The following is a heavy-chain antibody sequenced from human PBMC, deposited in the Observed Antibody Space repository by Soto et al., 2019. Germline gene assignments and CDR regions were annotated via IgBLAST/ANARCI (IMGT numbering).Heavy chain of an antibody. CDR3: ARQGPDSSGSHGEFDY. J-gene: IGHJ4*02. CDR2: IYYSGST. Sequence: QSLTRTVAGGSIGIRGGCLGWKSKPPGKGLEWIGSIYYSGSTYYNPSLKSRVTISVDTSKNQFSLKLSSVTAADTAVYYCARQGPDSSGSHGEFDYWGQGNPV. V-gene: IGHV4-39*01. D-gene: IGHD3-22*01. CDR1: GGSIGIRGGC.